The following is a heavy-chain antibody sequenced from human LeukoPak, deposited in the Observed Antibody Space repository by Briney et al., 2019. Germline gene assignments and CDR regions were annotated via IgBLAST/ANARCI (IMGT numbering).Heavy chain of an antibody. CDR2: ISAYNGNT. CDR3: ARDGSDSSGYYYVHYGMDV. V-gene: IGHV1-18*01. J-gene: IGHJ6*02. D-gene: IGHD3-22*01. Sequence: ASVKVSCKASGYTSTSYGISWVRQAPGQGLEWMGWISAYNGNTNYAQKLQGRVTMTTDTSTSTAYMELRSLRSDDTAVYYCARDGSDSSGYYYVHYGMDVWGQGTTVTVSS. CDR1: GYTSTSYG.